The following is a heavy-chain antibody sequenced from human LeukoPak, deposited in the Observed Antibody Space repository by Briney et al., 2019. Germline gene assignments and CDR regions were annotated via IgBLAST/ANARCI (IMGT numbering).Heavy chain of an antibody. CDR2: MNPNSGNT. Sequence: ASVKVSCKPSGYTFTSYDISWVRQATGQGLEWMGWMNPNSGNTGYAQKFQGRVTMTRNTSISTAYMELSSLRSEDTAVYYCARVAEWDQNDYWGQGTLVTVSS. D-gene: IGHD1-26*01. CDR3: ARVAEWDQNDY. J-gene: IGHJ4*02. CDR1: GYTFTSYD. V-gene: IGHV1-8*01.